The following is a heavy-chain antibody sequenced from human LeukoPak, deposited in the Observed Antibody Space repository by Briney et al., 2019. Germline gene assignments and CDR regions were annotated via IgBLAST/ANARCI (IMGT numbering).Heavy chain of an antibody. D-gene: IGHD3-3*01. Sequence: PSETLSLTCAVYGGSFSGYYWSWLRQPPGKGLEWIGEINHSGSTNYNPSLKSRVTISVDTSKNQFSLKLSSVTAADTAVYYCARGSYRITIFGVVTYYGMDVWGQGTTVTVSS. CDR3: ARGSYRITIFGVVTYYGMDV. CDR2: INHSGST. CDR1: GGSFSGYY. V-gene: IGHV4-34*01. J-gene: IGHJ6*02.